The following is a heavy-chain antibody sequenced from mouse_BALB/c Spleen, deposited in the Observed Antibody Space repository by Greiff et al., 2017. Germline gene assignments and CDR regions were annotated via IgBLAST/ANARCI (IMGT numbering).Heavy chain of an antibody. V-gene: IGHV1-18*01. Sequence: EVKLMESGPELVKPGASVKISCKTSGYTFTEYTMHWVKQSHGKSLEWIGGINPNNGGTSYNQKFKGKATLTVDKSSSTAYMELRSLTSEDSAVYYCAREGLYYYGSSYGWYFDVWGAGTTVTVSS. CDR1: GYTFTEYT. D-gene: IGHD1-1*01. CDR2: INPNNGGT. CDR3: AREGLYYYGSSYGWYFDV. J-gene: IGHJ1*01.